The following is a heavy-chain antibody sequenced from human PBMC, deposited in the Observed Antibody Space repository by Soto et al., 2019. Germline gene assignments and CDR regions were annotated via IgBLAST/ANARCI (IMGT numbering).Heavy chain of an antibody. CDR2: VNPNNGDT. CDR3: AKVSRKGSAIDFDY. V-gene: IGHV1-8*01. J-gene: IGHJ4*02. D-gene: IGHD3-10*01. Sequence: QVQLVQSGAELKKPGASVKVSCKASGYTFSNYDMNWVRQATGQGPAWIGWVNPNNGDTGYAQKFQGRVTLTTDIYTTTAYMELTSLRSEDTAIYYCAKVSRKGSAIDFDYWGQGTLITVSS. CDR1: GYTFSNYD.